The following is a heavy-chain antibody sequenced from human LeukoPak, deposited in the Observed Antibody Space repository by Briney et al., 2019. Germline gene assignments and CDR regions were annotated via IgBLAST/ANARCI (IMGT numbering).Heavy chain of an antibody. CDR1: GFTFSSYG. CDR2: ISYDGSNK. D-gene: IGHD3-22*01. Sequence: GRSLRLSCAASGFTFSSYGMHWVRQAPGKGLEWVAVISYDGSNKYYADSVKGRFTISRDNSKNTLYLQMNSLRAEDTAVYYCAKDYYDSSGYPYWGQGTLVTVSS. CDR3: AKDYYDSSGYPY. V-gene: IGHV3-30*18. J-gene: IGHJ4*02.